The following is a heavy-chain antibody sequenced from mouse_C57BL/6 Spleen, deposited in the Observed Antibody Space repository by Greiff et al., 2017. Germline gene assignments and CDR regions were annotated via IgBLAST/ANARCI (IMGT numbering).Heavy chain of an antibody. CDR3: TLNTTVVRAMDY. J-gene: IGHJ4*01. V-gene: IGHV6-3*01. Sequence: EVMLVESGGGLVQPGGSMKLSCVASGFTFSNYWMNWVRQSPEKGLEWVAQIRLKSDNYATHYAESVKGRFTISRDDSKSSVYLQMNNLRAEDTGIYYCTLNTTVVRAMDYWGQGTSVTVSS. CDR2: IRLKSDNYAT. D-gene: IGHD1-1*01. CDR1: GFTFSNYW.